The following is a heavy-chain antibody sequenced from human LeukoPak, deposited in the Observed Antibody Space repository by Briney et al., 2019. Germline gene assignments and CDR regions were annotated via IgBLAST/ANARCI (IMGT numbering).Heavy chain of an antibody. CDR1: GGSISSY. V-gene: IGHV4-59*01. CDR2: IYFTGTT. J-gene: IGHJ4*02. D-gene: IGHD3-10*01. CDR3: VNGGSYLTK. Sequence: PSETLSLTCTVSGGSISSYWSWIRQSPGKGLEWIGYIYFTGTTNYNPSLKSRLTISIDTSRNQFSLKLSSATAADTAIYYCVNGGSYLTKWGQGTLVTVSS.